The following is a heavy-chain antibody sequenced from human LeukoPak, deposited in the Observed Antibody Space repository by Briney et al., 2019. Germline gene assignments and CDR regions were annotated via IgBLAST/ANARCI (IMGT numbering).Heavy chain of an antibody. CDR3: ARDQVTVTTAGRGLNY. V-gene: IGHV3-7*01. Sequence: GGSLRLSCAASGFTFSSYWMNWARQAPGKGLEWVASINHNGNVNYYVDSVKGRFTISRDNAKNSLYLQMSNLRAEDTAVYYCARDQVTVTTAGRGLNYWGQGTLVTVSS. CDR1: GFTFSSYW. J-gene: IGHJ4*02. CDR2: INHNGNVN. D-gene: IGHD4-17*01.